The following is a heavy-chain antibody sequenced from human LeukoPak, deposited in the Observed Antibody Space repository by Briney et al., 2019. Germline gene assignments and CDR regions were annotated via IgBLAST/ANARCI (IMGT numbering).Heavy chain of an antibody. D-gene: IGHD6-19*01. J-gene: IGHJ4*02. CDR3: AKRYSSGWSPKYSYYFDY. Sequence: PGGSLRLSCAASGFTFSSYAMSWVRQAPGKGLEWVSAISGSGGSTYYADSVKGRFTISRDNSKNTLYLQMNSLRAEDTAVYYCAKRYSSGWSPKYSYYFDYWGQGTLVTVSS. CDR2: ISGSGGST. CDR1: GFTFSSYA. V-gene: IGHV3-23*01.